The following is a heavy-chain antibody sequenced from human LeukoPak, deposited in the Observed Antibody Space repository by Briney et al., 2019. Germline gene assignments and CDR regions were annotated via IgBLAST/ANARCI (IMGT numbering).Heavy chain of an antibody. CDR3: ARDVGGAGSH. Sequence: GESLRFSCAASGFTFSRNWMHWVRQAPGEGLVWVSRINEHGTTIAYADSVRDRFTISRDNAKNTLYLHVNSLRAEDTAMYYCARDVGGAGSHWGQGSLVTVSS. CDR1: GFTFSRNW. J-gene: IGHJ4*02. V-gene: IGHV3-74*01. D-gene: IGHD3-10*01. CDR2: INEHGTTI.